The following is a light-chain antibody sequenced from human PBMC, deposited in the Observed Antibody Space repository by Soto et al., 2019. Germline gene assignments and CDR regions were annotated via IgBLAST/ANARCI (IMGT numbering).Light chain of an antibody. CDR1: QSVSSN. J-gene: IGKJ4*01. CDR3: QQYIRLPLT. Sequence: EIVVTQSPATLSVSPGERATLSCRASQSVSSNLAWYQQKPGQAPSLLIYGASTRATGTPARFSGSGSGTEFTLTISSLQSEDFAVYYCQQYIRLPLTFGGGTKVDI. V-gene: IGKV3-15*01. CDR2: GAS.